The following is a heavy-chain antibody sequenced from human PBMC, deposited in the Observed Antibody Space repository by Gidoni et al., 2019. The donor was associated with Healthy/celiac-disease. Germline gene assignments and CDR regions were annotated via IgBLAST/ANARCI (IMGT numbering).Heavy chain of an antibody. D-gene: IGHD3-22*01. CDR3: ASSPILDSSGYYFDY. CDR2: IYYSGST. Sequence: QLQLQESGPGLVKPSETLSLTCTVSGGSISSSSYYWGWIRQPPGKGLEWIGSIYYSGSTYYNPSLKSRVTISVDTSKNQFSLKLSSVTAADTAVYYCASSPILDSSGYYFDYWGQGTLVTVSS. V-gene: IGHV4-39*01. CDR1: GGSISSSSYY. J-gene: IGHJ4*02.